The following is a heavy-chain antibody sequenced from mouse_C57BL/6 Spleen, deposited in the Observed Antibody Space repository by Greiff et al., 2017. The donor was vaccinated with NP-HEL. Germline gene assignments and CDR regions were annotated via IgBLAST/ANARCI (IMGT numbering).Heavy chain of an antibody. J-gene: IGHJ1*03. CDR2: IHPNSGIT. Sequence: QVQLQQPGAELVKPGASVKLSCKASGYTFTSYWMHWVKQRPGQGLEWIGMIHPNSGITNYNEKFKSKATLTVDKSSSTAYMQLSSLTSEDSAVYYCARSAKFITTVVAEERWYFDVWGTGTTVTVSS. CDR3: ARSAKFITTVVAEERWYFDV. V-gene: IGHV1-64*01. D-gene: IGHD1-1*01. CDR1: GYTFTSYW.